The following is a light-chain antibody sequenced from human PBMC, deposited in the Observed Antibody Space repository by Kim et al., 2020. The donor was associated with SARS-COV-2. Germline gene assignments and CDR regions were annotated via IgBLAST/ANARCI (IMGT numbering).Light chain of an antibody. CDR2: EVT. J-gene: IGLJ2*01. Sequence: GQSVTTPGAATSRDVGGYDLVSCYQQPPGTAPNLMIYEVTNRPSGVPARFSGSTSGNTASLTISGLQAEDEADYYCCSYTSTRTRVFGGGTQLTVL. V-gene: IGLV2-18*02. CDR3: CSYTSTRTRV. CDR1: SRDVGGYDL.